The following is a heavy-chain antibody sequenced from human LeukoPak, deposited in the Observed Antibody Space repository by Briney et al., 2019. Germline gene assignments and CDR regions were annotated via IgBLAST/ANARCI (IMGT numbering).Heavy chain of an antibody. CDR2: ISSSGSTI. V-gene: IGHV3-48*03. CDR3: ARDRLYCSSTSCYPY. J-gene: IGHJ4*02. Sequence: GGSLRLSCGASGFTFSSYEMNWVRRVPGKGLEWVSYISSSGSTIYYADSVKGRFTISRDNAKNSLYLQMNSLRAEDTAVYYCARDRLYCSSTSCYPYWGQGTLVTVSS. CDR1: GFTFSSYE. D-gene: IGHD2-2*01.